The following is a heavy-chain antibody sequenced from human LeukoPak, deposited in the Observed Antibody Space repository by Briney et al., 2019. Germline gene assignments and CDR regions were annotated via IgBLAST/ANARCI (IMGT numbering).Heavy chain of an antibody. CDR2: ISSSSSYI. CDR1: GFTFSSYS. CDR3: ARDSDTAMVNGWFDP. J-gene: IGHJ5*02. V-gene: IGHV3-21*01. Sequence: GGSLRLSCAASGFTFSSYSMNWVRQAPGKGLEWVSSISSSSSYIYYADSVKGRFTISRDNAKNSLYLQMNSLRAEDTAVYYCARDSDTAMVNGWFDPWGQGTLVTVSS. D-gene: IGHD5-18*01.